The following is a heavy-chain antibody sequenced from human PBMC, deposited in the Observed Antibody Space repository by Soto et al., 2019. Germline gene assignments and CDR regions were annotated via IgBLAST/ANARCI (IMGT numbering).Heavy chain of an antibody. CDR3: AKSTQDEYSSSSIWGGAFDS. Sequence: EVQLVESGGGLVQPGRSLRLSCAASGFTFDDYAMHWVRQAPGTGLEWVSVISWNRGSIGYADSVKGRFTISRDNAKNALYLQMNSLRAEDTALYYCAKSTQDEYSSSSIWGGAFDSWGQGTMVTVSS. CDR1: GFTFDDYA. CDR2: ISWNRGSI. D-gene: IGHD6-6*01. V-gene: IGHV3-9*01. J-gene: IGHJ3*02.